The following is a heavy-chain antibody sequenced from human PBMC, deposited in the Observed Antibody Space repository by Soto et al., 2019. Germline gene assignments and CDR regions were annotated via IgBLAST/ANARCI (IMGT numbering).Heavy chain of an antibody. V-gene: IGHV2-70*11. CDR2: IDWDDDK. Sequence: SGPTLVNPTQTLTLTCTFSGFSLSTSGMCVSWIRQPPGKALEWLARIDWDDDKYYSTSLKTRLTISKDTSKNQVVLTMTNMDPVDTATYYCAREQQLGDYYYYGMDVWGQGTTVTVSS. CDR1: GFSLSTSGMC. CDR3: AREQQLGDYYYYGMDV. J-gene: IGHJ6*02. D-gene: IGHD6-13*01.